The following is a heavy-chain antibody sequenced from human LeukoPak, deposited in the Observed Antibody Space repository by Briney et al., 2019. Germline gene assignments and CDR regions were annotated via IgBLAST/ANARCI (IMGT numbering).Heavy chain of an antibody. CDR1: GGSTSSYY. J-gene: IGHJ3*02. D-gene: IGHD3-22*01. V-gene: IGHV4-59*01. CDR2: IYYSGST. Sequence: SETLSLTCTVSGGSTSSYYWSWIRQPPGKGLEFIGYIYYSGSTYYNPSLRSRVTISVDTSKNQFSLKLSSVTAADTAVYYCARTMIVALAFDIWGQGTMVTVSS. CDR3: ARTMIVALAFDI.